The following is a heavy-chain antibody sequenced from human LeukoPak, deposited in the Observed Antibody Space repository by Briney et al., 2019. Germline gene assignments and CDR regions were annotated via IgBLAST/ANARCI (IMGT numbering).Heavy chain of an antibody. J-gene: IGHJ4*02. CDR3: VREGPPQSSLYYFDY. V-gene: IGHV3-48*03. CDR2: ITSSGSTI. Sequence: GGSLRLSCAASGFTFSSYEMTWFRQAPGKGLEWVSYITSSGSTIYYADSVKGRFTISRDNAKNSLYLQMNSLTAEDTAVYYCVREGPPQSSLYYFDYWGQGTLVTVSS. D-gene: IGHD4-11*01. CDR1: GFTFSSYE.